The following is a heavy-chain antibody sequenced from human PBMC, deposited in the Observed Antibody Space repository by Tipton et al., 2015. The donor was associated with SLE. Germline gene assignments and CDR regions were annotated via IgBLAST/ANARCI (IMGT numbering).Heavy chain of an antibody. CDR3: ARVRHKEGYNYFDH. J-gene: IGHJ4*02. Sequence: GSLRLSCAASGFTFSTSRMDWVRQAPGKGLEWVSSISSSGSYTYYADSVKGRFTLSRDNTKNSLYLQMYSLRAEDTAVYYCARVRHKEGYNYFDHWGKGTLVTVSS. CDR1: GFTFSTSR. D-gene: IGHD5-24*01. CDR2: ISSSGSYT. V-gene: IGHV3-21*01.